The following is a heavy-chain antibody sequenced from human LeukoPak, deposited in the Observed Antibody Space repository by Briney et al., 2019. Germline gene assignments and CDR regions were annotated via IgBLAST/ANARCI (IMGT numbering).Heavy chain of an antibody. V-gene: IGHV3-48*01. CDR2: ISSSSSSI. CDR1: GFTFSSYA. CDR3: ARQRGYSYGLFDY. Sequence: GGSLRLSCAASGFTFSSYAMSWVRQAPGKGLEWVSYISSSSSSIYYADSVKGRFTISRDNAKNSLYLQMNSLRAEDTAVYYCARQRGYSYGLFDYWGQGTLVTVSS. J-gene: IGHJ4*02. D-gene: IGHD5-18*01.